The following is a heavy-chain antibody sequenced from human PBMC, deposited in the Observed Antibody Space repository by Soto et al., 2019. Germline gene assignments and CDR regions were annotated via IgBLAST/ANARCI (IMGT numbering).Heavy chain of an antibody. D-gene: IGHD3-22*01. Sequence: SETLSLTCTVSGDSVSSGGYYWSWIRQPPGKGLEWIGYVYYSGNANYNPSLKSRVTISVDTSKNQFSLKLSSMTAADTAVYYCARDYYDSSGWIDYWGQGTLVTVSS. V-gene: IGHV4-61*08. J-gene: IGHJ4*02. CDR2: VYYSGNA. CDR3: ARDYYDSSGWIDY. CDR1: GDSVSSGGYY.